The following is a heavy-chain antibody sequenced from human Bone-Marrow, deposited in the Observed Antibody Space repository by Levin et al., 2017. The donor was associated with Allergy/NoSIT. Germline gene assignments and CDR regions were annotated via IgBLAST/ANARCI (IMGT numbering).Heavy chain of an antibody. J-gene: IGHJ4*02. D-gene: IGHD6-13*01. Sequence: PGGSLRLSCAATGFTFSSYSMNWVRQAPGKGLEWVSYIGSSSDTTYYADSVKGRFTISRDNAKNSLYLQMNSLRAEDTAVYYCARVSARQQQLVQGFGYWGQGTLVTVSS. CDR2: IGSSSDTT. V-gene: IGHV3-48*01. CDR1: GFTFSSYS. CDR3: ARVSARQQQLVQGFGY.